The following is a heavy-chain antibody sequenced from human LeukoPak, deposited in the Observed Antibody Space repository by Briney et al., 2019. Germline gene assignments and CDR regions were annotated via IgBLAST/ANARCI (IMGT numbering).Heavy chain of an antibody. Sequence: SETLSLTCTVSGGSITSNTYYWGWIRQPPGKGLEWIGFIYYTGITYFSPSLKSRVTVSEDTSKNQLSLKLSSVTAADTAVYYCARHWYSSSWFHYWGQGTLVTVSS. D-gene: IGHD6-13*01. CDR1: GGSITSNTYY. J-gene: IGHJ4*02. V-gene: IGHV4-39*01. CDR2: IYYTGIT. CDR3: ARHWYSSSWFHY.